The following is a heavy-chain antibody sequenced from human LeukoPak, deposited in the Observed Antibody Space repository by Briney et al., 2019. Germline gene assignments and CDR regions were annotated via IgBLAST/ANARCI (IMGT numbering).Heavy chain of an antibody. V-gene: IGHV3-23*01. Sequence: QPGGSLRLSCAASGFTFSSYAMSWVRQAPGKGLEWVSAISGSGGSTYYADSVKGRFTISRDNSKNTLYLQMNSLKASDTAMYYCASLYSGYGGGLGDGFDPWGQGTLVTVPS. CDR3: ASLYSGYGGGLGDGFDP. J-gene: IGHJ5*02. CDR1: GFTFSSYA. CDR2: ISGSGGST. D-gene: IGHD5-12*01.